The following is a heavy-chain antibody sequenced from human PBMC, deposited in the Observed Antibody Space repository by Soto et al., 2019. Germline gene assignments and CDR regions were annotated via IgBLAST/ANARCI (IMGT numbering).Heavy chain of an antibody. CDR2: INAGNGNT. CDR1: GYTFTSYD. D-gene: IGHD1-26*01. CDR3: ARREWEPYYYYGMDV. J-gene: IGHJ6*02. Sequence: ASVKVSCKASGYTFTSYDMHWVRHAPGQRLEWMGWINAGNGNTKYSQKFQGRVTITRDTSASTAYMELSSLRSEDTAVYYCARREWEPYYYYGMDVWGQGTTVTVSS. V-gene: IGHV1-3*01.